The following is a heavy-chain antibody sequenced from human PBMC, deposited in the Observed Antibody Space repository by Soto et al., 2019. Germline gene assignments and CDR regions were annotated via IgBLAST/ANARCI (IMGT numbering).Heavy chain of an antibody. CDR1: GFTFSSYA. CDR3: ASSEGD. J-gene: IGHJ4*02. CDR2: ISGSAGST. Sequence: EVHLLESGGGLVQPGGSLRLSCAASGFTFSSYAMSWVRQAPGKGLEWVSCISGSAGSTYYADSVRGRFTISRDSSKNTLYLQMDSLRAEDTAVYYCASSEGDWGQGTLVTVSS. V-gene: IGHV3-23*01. D-gene: IGHD1-26*01.